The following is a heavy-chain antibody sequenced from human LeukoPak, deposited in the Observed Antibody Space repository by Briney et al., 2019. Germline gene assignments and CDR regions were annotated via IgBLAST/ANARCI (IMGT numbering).Heavy chain of an antibody. J-gene: IGHJ5*02. CDR1: GGSISSGSYY. CDR2: IYTSGST. CDR3: ARELPVWFGGGWFDP. Sequence: PSETLSLTCTVSGGSISSGSYYWSWIRQPAGKGLEWIGRIYTSGSTNYNPSLKSRVTISVDTSKNQFSLKLSSVTAADTAVYYCARELPVWFGGGWFDPWGQGTLVTVSS. D-gene: IGHD3-10*01. V-gene: IGHV4-61*02.